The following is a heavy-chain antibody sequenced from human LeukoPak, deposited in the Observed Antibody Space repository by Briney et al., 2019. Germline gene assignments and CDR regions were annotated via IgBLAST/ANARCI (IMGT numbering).Heavy chain of an antibody. CDR3: ARGSRTWNFDY. CDR2: INHSGST. CDR1: GGSISSCY. D-gene: IGHD2-2*01. J-gene: IGHJ4*02. Sequence: SETLSLTCTVSGGSISSCYWSWIRQPPGKGLEWIGEINHSGSTNYNSSLKSRITISVDTSKNQFSLKLSSVTAADAAVYYCARGSRTWNFDYWGQGTLVTVSS. V-gene: IGHV4-34*01.